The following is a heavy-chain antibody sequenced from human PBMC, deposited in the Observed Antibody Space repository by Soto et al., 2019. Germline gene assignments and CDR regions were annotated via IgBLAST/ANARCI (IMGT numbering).Heavy chain of an antibody. J-gene: IGHJ4*02. V-gene: IGHV2-5*02. D-gene: IGHD3-22*01. CDR1: GFSLNTGGVS. Sequence: QITLKESGPTLVKPTQTLTLTCIFSGFSLNTGGVSVGWIRQPPGKALEWLAVIYWDDDKRYSPSLKSRLTISKDTSKNQVVLTMTNMDPVDTATYYCAHNMGYDSSAYYYGVPILWGQGTLVTVSS. CDR3: AHNMGYDSSAYYYGVPIL. CDR2: IYWDDDK.